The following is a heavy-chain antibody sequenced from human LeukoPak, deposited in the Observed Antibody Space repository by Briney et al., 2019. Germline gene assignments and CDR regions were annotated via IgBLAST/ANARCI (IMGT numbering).Heavy chain of an antibody. CDR2: IYHSGST. CDR3: ARAPPYSGYDYYFDY. D-gene: IGHD5-12*01. V-gene: IGHV4-30-2*01. Sequence: PSETLSLTCAVPGGSISSGGYSWSWIRQPPGKGLEWIGYIYHSGSTYYNPSLKSRVTISVDRSKNQFSLKLSSVTAADTAVYYCARAPPYSGYDYYFDYWGQGTLVTVSS. J-gene: IGHJ4*02. CDR1: GGSISSGGYS.